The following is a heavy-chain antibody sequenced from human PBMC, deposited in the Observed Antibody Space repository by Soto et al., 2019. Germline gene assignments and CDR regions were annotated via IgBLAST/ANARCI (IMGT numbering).Heavy chain of an antibody. J-gene: IGHJ6*02. CDR2: IWYDGSNK. CDR3: ARDPPVITMIGGPYYYGMDV. CDR1: GFTFSSYG. V-gene: IGHV3-33*01. D-gene: IGHD3-22*01. Sequence: QVQLVESGGGVVQPGRSLRLSCAASGFTFSSYGMHWVRQAPGKGLEWVAVIWYDGSNKYYADSVKGRFTISRDNSKNTLYLQMNSLRAEDTAVYYCARDPPVITMIGGPYYYGMDVWGQGTTVTVSS.